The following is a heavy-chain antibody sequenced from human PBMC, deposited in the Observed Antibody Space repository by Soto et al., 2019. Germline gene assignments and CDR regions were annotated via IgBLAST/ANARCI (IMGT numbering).Heavy chain of an antibody. Sequence: QVQLQESGPGLVKPSQTLSLTCPVSGGSFSSGGYSWSWIRQHRGKGLEWIGYIYYRGSTYYNPSLKSRVTISVDTSKNQFSLKLSSVTAADTAVYYCARTGYYYEADYWGQGTLVTVSS. V-gene: IGHV4-31*03. D-gene: IGHD3-22*01. CDR3: ARTGYYYEADY. CDR2: IYYRGST. CDR1: GGSFSSGGYS. J-gene: IGHJ4*02.